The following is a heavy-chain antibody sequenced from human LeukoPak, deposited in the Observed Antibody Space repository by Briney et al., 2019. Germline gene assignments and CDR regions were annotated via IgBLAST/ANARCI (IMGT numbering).Heavy chain of an antibody. CDR3: ARVRGSGSYYHRWFDP. CDR2: MNPNSGNT. J-gene: IGHJ5*02. D-gene: IGHD3-10*01. Sequence: ASVKVSCKASGYTFTSYDINWVRQATGQGLEWMGWMNPNSGNTGYAQKFQGRVTMTRNASISTAYMELSSLRSEDTAVYYCARVRGSGSYYHRWFDPWGQGTLVTVSS. V-gene: IGHV1-8*01. CDR1: GYTFTSYD.